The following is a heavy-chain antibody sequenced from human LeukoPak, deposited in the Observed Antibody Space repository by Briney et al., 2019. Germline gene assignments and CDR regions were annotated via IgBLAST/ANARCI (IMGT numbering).Heavy chain of an antibody. CDR3: ARDGTVGLFGY. D-gene: IGHD3/OR15-3a*01. Sequence: ASVRVSCKASRYTFTGYFIHWVRQAPGQGLEWMGWINPKSGDTNYAQRFQGRVTMTRDTSISTAYMELTRLTSDDTAVYYCARDGTVGLFGYWGQGSLVTVSS. V-gene: IGHV1-2*02. CDR1: RYTFTGYF. J-gene: IGHJ4*02. CDR2: INPKSGDT.